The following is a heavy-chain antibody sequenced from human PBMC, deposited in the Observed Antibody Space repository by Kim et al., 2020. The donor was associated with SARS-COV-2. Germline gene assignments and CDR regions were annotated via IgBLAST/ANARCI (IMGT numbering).Heavy chain of an antibody. CDR2: INAGNGNT. CDR3: ATARPVAGTFLDY. CDR1: GYTFTSYA. J-gene: IGHJ4*02. Sequence: ASVKVSCKASGYTFTSYAMHWVRQAPGQRLEWMGWINAGNGNTKYSQKFQGRVTITRDTSASTAYMELSSLRSEDTAVYYCATARPVAGTFLDYWGQGTLVTVSS. D-gene: IGHD6-19*01. V-gene: IGHV1-3*01.